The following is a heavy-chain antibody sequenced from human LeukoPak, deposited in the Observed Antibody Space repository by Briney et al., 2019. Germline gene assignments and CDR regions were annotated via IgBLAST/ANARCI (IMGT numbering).Heavy chain of an antibody. Sequence: NPSETLSLTCTVSGGSISSYYWNWLRQPPGKGLEWIGYVYSSGSTNYNPSLKSRVTISVDTSKNQFSLKLNSVTAADTAVYYCARRMSHLYNFEYWGQGSLVTVSS. V-gene: IGHV4-59*08. CDR1: GGSISSYY. J-gene: IGHJ4*02. CDR3: ARRMSHLYNFEY. D-gene: IGHD5-24*01. CDR2: VYSSGST.